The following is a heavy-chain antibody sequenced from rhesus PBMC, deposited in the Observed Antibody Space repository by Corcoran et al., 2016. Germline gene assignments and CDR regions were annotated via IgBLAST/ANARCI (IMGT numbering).Heavy chain of an antibody. CDR1: GYTFTSYY. V-gene: IGHV1S9*01. CDR2: INPSNGNT. CDR3: TGAYGSRTFDY. Sequence: QVQLEQSGAEVKKPGASVKLSCKASGYTFTSYYMNWERQAPGQVLEWMGWINPSNGNTGYAQKFRGRVTMTRDTSTNTAYMELSSLRSEDTAVYYCTGAYGSRTFDYWGQGVLVTVSS. J-gene: IGHJ4*01. D-gene: IGHD4-29*01.